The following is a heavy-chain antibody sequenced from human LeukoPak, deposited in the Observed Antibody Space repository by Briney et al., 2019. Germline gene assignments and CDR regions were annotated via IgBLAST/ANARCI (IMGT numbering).Heavy chain of an antibody. D-gene: IGHD4-17*01. J-gene: IGHJ4*02. Sequence: ASVKVSCKASGYTFTGYYMYWVRQAPGQGREWMGWINPNSGGTNYAQKFQGRVTMTRDTSISTAYMELSRLRSDDTAVYYCARDHPDYGDYVYGGPSDYWGQGTLVTVSS. CDR3: ARDHPDYGDYVYGGPSDY. CDR2: INPNSGGT. V-gene: IGHV1-2*02. CDR1: GYTFTGYY.